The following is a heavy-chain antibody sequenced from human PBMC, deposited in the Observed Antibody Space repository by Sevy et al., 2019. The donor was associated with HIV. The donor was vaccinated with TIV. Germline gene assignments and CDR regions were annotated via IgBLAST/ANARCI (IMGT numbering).Heavy chain of an antibody. CDR2: IYSGGST. CDR1: GFTVSSNY. Sequence: GGSLRLSCAASGFTVSSNYMSWVRQAPGKGLEWVSVIYSGGSTYYADSVKGRFTISRDNSKNTLYLQMNSLRAEDTAVYYCARIGGDSSSWYLRTRGSYFDYWGQGTLVTVSS. J-gene: IGHJ4*02. V-gene: IGHV3-53*01. CDR3: ARIGGDSSSWYLRTRGSYFDY. D-gene: IGHD6-13*01.